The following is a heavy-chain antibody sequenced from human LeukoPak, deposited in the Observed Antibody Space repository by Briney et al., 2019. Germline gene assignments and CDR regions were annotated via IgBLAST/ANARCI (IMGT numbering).Heavy chain of an antibody. V-gene: IGHV4-34*01. CDR3: ARGPLRYCSSTSCYILRSWFDP. CDR1: GGSFSGYY. Sequence: PSETLSLTCAVYGGSFSGYYWSWIRQPPGKGLEWIGEINHSGSTNYNPSLKSRVTISVDTSKNQFSLKLSSVPAADTAVYYCARGPLRYCSSTSCYILRSWFDPWGQGTLVTVSS. J-gene: IGHJ5*02. D-gene: IGHD2-2*02. CDR2: INHSGST.